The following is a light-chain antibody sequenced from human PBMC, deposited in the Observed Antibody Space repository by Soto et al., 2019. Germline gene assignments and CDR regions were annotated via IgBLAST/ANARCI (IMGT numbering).Light chain of an antibody. Sequence: DVVMTQSPLSLPVTLGQPASISCRSSQSLAYIDGNTYLNWFQQRPGQSPRRLIYKVSNRDSGVPDRCSGSGSGTDFTLKISRVEAEDVGVSYCMQGTHWPPYTFGQGTQLEIK. CDR3: MQGTHWPPYT. CDR1: QSLAYIDGNTY. J-gene: IGKJ2*01. V-gene: IGKV2-30*01. CDR2: KVS.